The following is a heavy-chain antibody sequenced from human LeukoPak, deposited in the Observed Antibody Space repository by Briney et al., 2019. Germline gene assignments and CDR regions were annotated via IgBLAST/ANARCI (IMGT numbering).Heavy chain of an antibody. Sequence: GGSLRLSCAASGFTFSSYWMHWVRQAPGKGLVWVSRINSDGSSTSYADSVKGRFTISRDNAKNTLYLQMNSLRAEDTAVYYCAKIGRSGWRDYFDYWGQGTLVTVSS. J-gene: IGHJ4*02. CDR2: INSDGSST. CDR1: GFTFSSYW. D-gene: IGHD6-19*01. CDR3: AKIGRSGWRDYFDY. V-gene: IGHV3-74*01.